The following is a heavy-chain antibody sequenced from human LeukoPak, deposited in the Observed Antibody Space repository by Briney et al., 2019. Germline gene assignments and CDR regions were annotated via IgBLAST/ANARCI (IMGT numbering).Heavy chain of an antibody. Sequence: GASVKVSCKASGYTFSDYYMHWVRQAPGQGLEWMGWINPNSGGTNYAQKFQGRVTMTRDTSISTAYMELSRLRSDDTAVYYCARGPRVAGTSNDYWGQGTLVTVSS. D-gene: IGHD6-19*01. V-gene: IGHV1-2*02. CDR2: INPNSGGT. CDR3: ARGPRVAGTSNDY. J-gene: IGHJ4*02. CDR1: GYTFSDYY.